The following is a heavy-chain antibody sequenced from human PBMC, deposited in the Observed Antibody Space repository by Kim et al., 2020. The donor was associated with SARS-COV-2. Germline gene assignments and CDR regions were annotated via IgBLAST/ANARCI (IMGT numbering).Heavy chain of an antibody. CDR1: GFTFSSSW. D-gene: IGHD3-3*02. Sequence: GGSLRLSCAASGFTFSSSWMNWVRQAPGKGLEWVGRIRSKTNSGATAYAAPVKGRFTISRDDSKTTPYLQMNSLKTEDTAMYYCTRVLGETLAFCGDFDIWGQGTMVTVSS. CDR3: TRVLGETLAFCGDFDI. V-gene: IGHV3-73*01. CDR2: IRSKTNSGAT. J-gene: IGHJ3*02.